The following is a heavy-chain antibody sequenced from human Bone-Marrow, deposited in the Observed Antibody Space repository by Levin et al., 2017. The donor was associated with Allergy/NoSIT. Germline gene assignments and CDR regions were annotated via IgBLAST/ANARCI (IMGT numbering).Heavy chain of an antibody. CDR1: GFTFSSNS. CDR3: ASPRGGYGNLIDY. D-gene: IGHD5-12*01. V-gene: IGHV3-21*01. CDR2: ISSSSTYI. J-gene: IGHJ4*02. Sequence: ASVKVSCAASGFTFSSNSMNWVRQAPGKGLEWVSSISSSSTYIYYADSVKGRFTISRDNAKNSLYLQMNSLRAEDTAVYYCASPRGGYGNLIDYWGQGTLVTVSS.